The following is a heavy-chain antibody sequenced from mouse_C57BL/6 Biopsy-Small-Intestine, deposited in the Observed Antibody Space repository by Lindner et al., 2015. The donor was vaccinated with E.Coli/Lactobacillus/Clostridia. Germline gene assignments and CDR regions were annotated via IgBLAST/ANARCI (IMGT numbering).Heavy chain of an antibody. CDR2: ITPYTDNA. Sequence: SVKVSCKASGYSLSNYGITWVRQAPRQGLEWMGWITPYTDNANYAQKLQGRVIMTRDTSTNTAYMELRSLRSEDTAMYYCAREGPGYTGYVFEYWGQGTLVTVSS. V-gene: IGHV1-79*01. D-gene: IGHD1-2*01. CDR1: GYSLSNYG. CDR3: AREGPGYTGYVFEY. J-gene: IGHJ4*01.